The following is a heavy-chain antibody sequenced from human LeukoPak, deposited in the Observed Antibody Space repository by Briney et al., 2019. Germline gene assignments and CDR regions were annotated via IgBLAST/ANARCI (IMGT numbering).Heavy chain of an antibody. CDR1: GFTFSNYW. D-gene: IGHD1-26*01. Sequence: GGSLRLSCAASGFTFSNYWMHWVRQAPGKGLVWVSRINSDGINTSYADSVKGRFTISRDNAKNTLNLQMNSLRAEDTAVYYCAKGGRLSLNFDYWGQGTLVTVSS. J-gene: IGHJ4*02. CDR2: INSDGINT. CDR3: AKGGRLSLNFDY. V-gene: IGHV3-74*01.